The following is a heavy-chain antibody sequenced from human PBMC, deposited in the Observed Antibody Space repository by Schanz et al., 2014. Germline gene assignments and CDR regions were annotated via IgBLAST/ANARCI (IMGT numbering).Heavy chain of an antibody. CDR2: IGNGGVTI. J-gene: IGHJ4*02. CDR1: RFTVTNAW. Sequence: VQLVESGGGLVQPGGSLTLSCAASRFTVTNAWMSWVRQAPGRGLEWVSYIGNGGVTIYYADSVKGRFTISRDNSKNSLYLQMNSLRAEDTAVYYCAKSQGSSFDSWGQGTLVTVSS. D-gene: IGHD6-13*01. V-gene: IGHV3-11*04. CDR3: AKSQGSSFDS.